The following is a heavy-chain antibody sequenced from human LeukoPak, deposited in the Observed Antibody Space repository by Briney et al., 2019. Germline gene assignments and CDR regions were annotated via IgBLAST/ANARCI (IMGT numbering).Heavy chain of an antibody. V-gene: IGHV4-4*02. CDR1: GGSISSSNW. CDR3: ARESMKWELLYYYYYMDV. CDR2: IYHSGST. Sequence: PSETLSLTCAVSGGSISSSNWWSWVRQPPGKGLEWIGEIYHSGSTNYNPSLKSRVAISVDKSKNQFSLKLSSVTAADTAVYYCARESMKWELLYYYYYMDVWGKGTTVTVSS. J-gene: IGHJ6*03. D-gene: IGHD1-26*01.